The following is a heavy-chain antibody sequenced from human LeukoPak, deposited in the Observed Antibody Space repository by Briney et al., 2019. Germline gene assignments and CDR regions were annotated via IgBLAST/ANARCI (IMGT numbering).Heavy chain of an antibody. CDR1: GYTFTSYG. Sequence: ASVKVSCKASGYTFTSYGISWVRQAPGQGLEWMGWISAYNGNTNYAQKLQGRVTMTTDTSTSTAYMELRSLRSDDTAVYYCARDRPYSSGWHGAHAFDIWGQGTMVTVSS. J-gene: IGHJ3*02. V-gene: IGHV1-18*01. CDR3: ARDRPYSSGWHGAHAFDI. CDR2: ISAYNGNT. D-gene: IGHD6-19*01.